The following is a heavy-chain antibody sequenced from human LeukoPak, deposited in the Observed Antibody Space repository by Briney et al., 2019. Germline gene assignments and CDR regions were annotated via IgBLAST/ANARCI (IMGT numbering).Heavy chain of an antibody. Sequence: SETLSLTRADSGGSFSGYYWCWIRQPPGKGLEWIGEINHSGSTNYNPSLKSRVTISVDTSKNQFSLKLSSVTAADTAVYYCARGPGIAVAGYIDYWGQGTLVTVSS. D-gene: IGHD6-19*01. CDR2: INHSGST. CDR3: ARGPGIAVAGYIDY. CDR1: GGSFSGYY. J-gene: IGHJ4*02. V-gene: IGHV4-34*01.